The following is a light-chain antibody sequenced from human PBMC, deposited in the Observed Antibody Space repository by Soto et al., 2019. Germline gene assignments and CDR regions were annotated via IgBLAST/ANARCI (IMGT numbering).Light chain of an antibody. Sequence: DIQMTQSPSSLSASVGDTITISCRASQNIERYLNWYQHKQGKAPQLLMFAAANLESGVPSRFSGSGSGTDFTLTISSLQPEDFATYYCQQTYSTIHSFGQGTKGDI. CDR3: QQTYSTIHS. CDR1: QNIERY. V-gene: IGKV1-39*01. J-gene: IGKJ2*01. CDR2: AAA.